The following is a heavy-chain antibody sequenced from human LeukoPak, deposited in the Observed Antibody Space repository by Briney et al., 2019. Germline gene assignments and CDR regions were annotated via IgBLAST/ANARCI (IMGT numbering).Heavy chain of an antibody. CDR2: IYSGGST. J-gene: IGHJ4*02. CDR1: GFTVSSNY. Sequence: GGSLRLSCAASGFTVSSNYMSWVRQAPGKGLEWVSVIYSGGSTYYADSVKGRFTISRDNSKNTLYLQMNSLRAEDTAVYYCATIYRYGENDYWGQGTLVTVSS. CDR3: ATIYRYGENDY. D-gene: IGHD4-17*01. V-gene: IGHV3-53*01.